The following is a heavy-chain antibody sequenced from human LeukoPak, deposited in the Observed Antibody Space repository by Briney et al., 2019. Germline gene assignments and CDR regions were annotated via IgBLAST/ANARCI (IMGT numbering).Heavy chain of an antibody. CDR2: ISGAGDST. Sequence: GGSLRLSCAASGFTFSTYAMNWVRQAPGKGLEWVSAISGAGDSTYYADAVKGRFTISRDNSKNTLYLQITSLRAEDTAVYYCARKTGDLYYFDYWGQGTLVTVSS. CDR1: GFTFSTYA. V-gene: IGHV3-23*01. J-gene: IGHJ4*02. CDR3: ARKTGDLYYFDY. D-gene: IGHD7-27*01.